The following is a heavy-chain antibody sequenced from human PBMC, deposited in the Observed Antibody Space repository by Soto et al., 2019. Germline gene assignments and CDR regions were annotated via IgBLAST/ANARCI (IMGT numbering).Heavy chain of an antibody. D-gene: IGHD6-13*01. CDR2: IYHSEST. J-gene: IGHJ5*02. CDR1: GYSISSGYY. CDR3: ARDYSSSWYTRGWFDP. V-gene: IGHV4-38-2*02. Sequence: SETLSLTCAVSGYSISSGYYWGWIRQPPGKGLEWIGSIYHSESTYYNPSLKSRVTISVDTSKNQFPLKLSSVTAADTAVYYCARDYSSSWYTRGWFDPWGQGTLVTVSS.